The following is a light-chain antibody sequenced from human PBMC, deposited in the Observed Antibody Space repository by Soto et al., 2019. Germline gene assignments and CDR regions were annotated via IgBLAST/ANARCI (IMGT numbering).Light chain of an antibody. CDR3: NSYTSSSTYV. Sequence: QSVLAQPASVSGSPGQSITISCTGTSSDVGFYNYVSWYQHHPGKVPKVMIYDVSDRPSGVSNRFSGSKSGNMASLTISGLQAEDEADYYCNSYTSSSTYVFGTGTKVTVL. CDR1: SSDVGFYNY. V-gene: IGLV2-14*03. J-gene: IGLJ1*01. CDR2: DVS.